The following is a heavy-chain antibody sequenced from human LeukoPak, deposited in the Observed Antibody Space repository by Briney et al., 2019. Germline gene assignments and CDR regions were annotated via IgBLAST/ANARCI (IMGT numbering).Heavy chain of an antibody. D-gene: IGHD2-21*02. J-gene: IGHJ4*02. Sequence: PSETLSLTCTVSGGSISSYHWSWIRQPPGKGLEWIGYIYYSGSTNYNPSLKSRVTISVDTSKNQFSLKLSSVTAADTAVYYCARLLTHVDYWGQGTLVTVSS. CDR3: ARLLTHVDY. CDR1: GGSISSYH. V-gene: IGHV4-59*08. CDR2: IYYSGST.